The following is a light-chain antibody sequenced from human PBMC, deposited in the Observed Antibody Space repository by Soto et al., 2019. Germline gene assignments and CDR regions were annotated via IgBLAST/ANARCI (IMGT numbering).Light chain of an antibody. CDR2: AAS. V-gene: IGKV1-27*01. CDR1: QGISNY. J-gene: IGKJ1*01. Sequence: DIQMTQSPSSLSASIGDRVTITCRASQGISNYLAWYQQKPGKVPKLLIFAASTLQSGVTFRFIGSGSGTDFTLSISSLQPEDVATYYCQKYTSAPWTFGQGTNVEIK. CDR3: QKYTSAPWT.